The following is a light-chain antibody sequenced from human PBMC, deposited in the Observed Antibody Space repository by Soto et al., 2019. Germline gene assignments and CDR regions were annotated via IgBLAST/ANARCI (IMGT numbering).Light chain of an antibody. J-gene: IGKJ5*01. V-gene: IGKV3-20*01. CDR3: QQHNNWPPIT. Sequence: EIVLTQSPGTLSLSPGERATLSCRASQSVSNNYLAWYQQKPGQAPRLLIYGASNRATGIPDRFSGSGSGTDFTLTISSLQSEDFAVYYCQQHNNWPPITFGQGTRLEIK. CDR1: QSVSNNY. CDR2: GAS.